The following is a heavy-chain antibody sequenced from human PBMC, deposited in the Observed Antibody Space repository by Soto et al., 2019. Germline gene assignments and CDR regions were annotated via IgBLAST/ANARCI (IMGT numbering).Heavy chain of an antibody. CDR1: GGSISNGGYY. V-gene: IGHV4-31*03. Sequence: SETLSLTCTVSGGSISNGGYYWNCVRQHPGKGLEWIGYIHYSGSTWYNPSLESRVTISVDTSKDQFSLKLRSVTAADTAVYYCARVRGSGSYAAYYFDSWGQGTLVTVSS. CDR3: ARVRGSGSYAAYYFDS. J-gene: IGHJ4*01. CDR2: IHYSGST. D-gene: IGHD3-10*01.